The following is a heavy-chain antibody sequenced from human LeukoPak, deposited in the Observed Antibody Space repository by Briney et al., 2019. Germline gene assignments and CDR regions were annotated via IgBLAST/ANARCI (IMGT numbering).Heavy chain of an antibody. J-gene: IGHJ6*04. V-gene: IGHV1-58*01. CDR3: AADRSHPRYSYGTHYYGTDV. CDR2: IVVGSGNT. CDR1: GFTFTSSA. Sequence: SVKVSCKASGFTFTSSAVQWVRQARGQRLEWIGWIVVGSGNTNYAQKFQERVTITRDMSTSTAYMELSSLRSEDTAVYYCAADRSHPRYSYGTHYYGTDVWGKGTTVTVSS. D-gene: IGHD5-18*01.